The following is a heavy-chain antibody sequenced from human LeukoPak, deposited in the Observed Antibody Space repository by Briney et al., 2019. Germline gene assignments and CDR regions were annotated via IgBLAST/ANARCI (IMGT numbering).Heavy chain of an antibody. J-gene: IGHJ4*02. Sequence: GGSLRLSCAASGFIFSTYAMHWVRQAPGKGPEWLAFISNDGSNKNHANSVKGRFTISRDNSKNTLYLQMNSLRAEDTAVYYCAKDRGNTMVRGITAFDYWGQGTLATVSS. V-gene: IGHV3-30-3*01. D-gene: IGHD3-10*01. CDR3: AKDRGNTMVRGITAFDY. CDR2: ISNDGSNK. CDR1: GFIFSTYA.